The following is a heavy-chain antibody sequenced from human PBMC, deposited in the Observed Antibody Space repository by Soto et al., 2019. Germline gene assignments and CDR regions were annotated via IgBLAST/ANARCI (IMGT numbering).Heavy chain of an antibody. CDR3: ARDYIAPGYYYYYGMDV. Sequence: SETLSLTCAVSGYSISSGYYWGWIRQPPGKGLEWIGSIYHSGSTYYNPSLKSRVTISVDTSKNQFSLKLSSVTAADTAVYYCARDYIAPGYYYYYGMDVWGQGTTVTVSS. J-gene: IGHJ6*02. CDR2: IYHSGST. D-gene: IGHD2-21*01. CDR1: GYSISSGYY. V-gene: IGHV4-38-2*02.